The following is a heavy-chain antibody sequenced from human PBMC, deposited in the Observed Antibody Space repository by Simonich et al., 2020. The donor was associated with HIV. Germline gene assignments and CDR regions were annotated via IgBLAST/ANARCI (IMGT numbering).Heavy chain of an antibody. CDR3: GRVDTAMVSAIAY. CDR2: ISNKETNK. V-gene: IGHV3-30*01. CDR1: GFTFRNYA. D-gene: IGHD5-18*01. J-gene: IGHJ4*02. Sequence: QVQLVESGGGVVQPGRSMRLSCAASGFTFRNYAMHWVRQGPGKGLEWDTCISNKETNKNDADSVKGRFTISRDNSKNTLYLQMNSLRAEDTAVYYCGRVDTAMVSAIAYWGQGTLVTVSS.